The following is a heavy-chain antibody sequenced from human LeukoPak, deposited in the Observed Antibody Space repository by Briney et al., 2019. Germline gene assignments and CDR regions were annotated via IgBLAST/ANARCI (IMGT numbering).Heavy chain of an antibody. D-gene: IGHD2-2*01. CDR2: IYPGDSDT. Sequence: GASLQISCKGSGSIFTSYWIGWVRQLPGKGLEWMGIIYPGDSDTRYSPSFQGQVTISADKSISTAYLQWSSLKASDTAMYYCARGYCSSTSCPSLFDYWGQGTLVSVSS. J-gene: IGHJ4*02. V-gene: IGHV5-51*01. CDR3: ARGYCSSTSCPSLFDY. CDR1: GSIFTSYW.